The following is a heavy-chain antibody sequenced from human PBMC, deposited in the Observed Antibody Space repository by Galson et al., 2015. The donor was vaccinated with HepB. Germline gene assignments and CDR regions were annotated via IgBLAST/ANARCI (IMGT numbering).Heavy chain of an antibody. CDR3: AKVFPEKTDGWYRQALYYFDS. Sequence: SLRLSCAASGFTFSYYGMSWGRQAPGKGLEWLSAITPSGDNTYSADSMKGRLTISRDNSRNTLFLQMDSLRADDTAIYFCAKVFPEKTDGWYRQALYYFDSWGQGTRVTVSS. J-gene: IGHJ4*02. CDR1: GFTFSYYG. V-gene: IGHV3-23*01. D-gene: IGHD6-19*01. CDR2: ITPSGDNT.